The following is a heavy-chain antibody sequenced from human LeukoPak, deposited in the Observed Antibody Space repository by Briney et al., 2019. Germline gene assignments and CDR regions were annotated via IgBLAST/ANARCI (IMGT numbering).Heavy chain of an antibody. CDR3: ARGSQWLVGDF. Sequence: GASVKVSCKASRYTFTGYYILWVRQAPGLGLEWMGWINPNSGGTKYAQKFQGRVTMTRDTSISTAYMELSRLRSDDTAVYFCARGSQWLVGDFWGQGTLVTVSS. D-gene: IGHD6-19*01. J-gene: IGHJ4*02. V-gene: IGHV1-2*02. CDR1: RYTFTGYY. CDR2: INPNSGGT.